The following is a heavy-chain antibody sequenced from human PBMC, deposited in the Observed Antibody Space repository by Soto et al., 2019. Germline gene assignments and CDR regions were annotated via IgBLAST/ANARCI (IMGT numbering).Heavy chain of an antibody. V-gene: IGHV3-53*01. Sequence: QPGGSLRLSCAASGFTVSSNYMSWVRQAPGKGLEWVSVIYSGGSTYYADSVKGRFTISRDNSKNTLYLQMNSLRAEDTAVYYCATGYSSSWGDAFDIWGQGTMVTVSS. CDR2: IYSGGST. D-gene: IGHD6-13*01. CDR3: ATGYSSSWGDAFDI. J-gene: IGHJ3*02. CDR1: GFTVSSNY.